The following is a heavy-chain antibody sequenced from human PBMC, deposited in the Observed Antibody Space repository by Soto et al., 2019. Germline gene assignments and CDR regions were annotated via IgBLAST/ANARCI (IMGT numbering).Heavy chain of an antibody. CDR3: AKVIVLGASTIEF. J-gene: IGHJ4*02. Sequence: EQLLESGGGLVQPGGSLTLSCAASGFTFNHYGMAWVRQAPGKGLEWVSVISGSGGTTYYADSVKGRFTISRDNSKSTVYLPMNSLRVDDTALYSCAKVIVLGASTIEFWGPGTLVTVSS. V-gene: IGHV3-23*01. CDR2: ISGSGGTT. D-gene: IGHD6-6*01. CDR1: GFTFNHYG.